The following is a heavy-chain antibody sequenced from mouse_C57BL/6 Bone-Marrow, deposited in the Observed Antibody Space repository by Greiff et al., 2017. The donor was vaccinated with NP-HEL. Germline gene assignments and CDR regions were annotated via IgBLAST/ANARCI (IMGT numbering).Heavy chain of an antibody. D-gene: IGHD2-14*01. J-gene: IGHJ2*01. Sequence: EVKLVESGGGLVKPGGSLKLSCAASGFTFSDYGMHWVRQAPEKGLEWVAYISSGSSTIYYADTVKGRFTITRDNAKNTRFLQMTSLRAEDTTMYYCARGGVRRDYWGQGTTLTVSS. CDR1: GFTFSDYG. CDR2: ISSGSSTI. V-gene: IGHV5-17*01. CDR3: ARGGVRRDY.